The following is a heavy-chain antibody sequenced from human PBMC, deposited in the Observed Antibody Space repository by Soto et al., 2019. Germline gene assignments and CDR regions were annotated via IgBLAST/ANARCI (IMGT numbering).Heavy chain of an antibody. CDR2: ISTDGSNT. V-gene: IGHV3-74*01. D-gene: IGHD6-19*01. CDR3: ARDPIPVSDDLEY. J-gene: IGHJ4*02. Sequence: LSLSCAASGFTFSSYWMHWARQAPGKGLVWVSHISTDGSNTGYADSVKGRFTISRDNAKNTLYLQMNSLRAEDTAVYYCARDPIPVSDDLEYWGQGTLVTVSS. CDR1: GFTFSSYW.